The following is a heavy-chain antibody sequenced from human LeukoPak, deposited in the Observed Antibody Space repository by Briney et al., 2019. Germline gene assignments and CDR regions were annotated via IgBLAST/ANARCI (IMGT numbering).Heavy chain of an antibody. J-gene: IGHJ6*03. Sequence: SETLSLTCAVYGGSFSGYYWSWIRQPPGKGLEWIGEINHSGSTNYSPSLKSRVTISVDTSKTQSSLKLSSLTAADPAVYYCARVGPMVRGVGFYYYYYMDVWGKGTTVTISS. CDR3: ARVGPMVRGVGFYYYYYMDV. CDR1: GGSFSGYY. D-gene: IGHD3-10*01. V-gene: IGHV4-34*01. CDR2: INHSGST.